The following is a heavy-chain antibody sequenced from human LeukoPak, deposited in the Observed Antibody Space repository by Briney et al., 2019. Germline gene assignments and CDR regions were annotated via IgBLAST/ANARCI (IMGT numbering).Heavy chain of an antibody. CDR1: RFTFSSYE. J-gene: IGHJ4*02. CDR3: TRDEVGATTEFDS. V-gene: IGHV3-48*03. D-gene: IGHD1-26*01. CDR2: ISSSGSTI. Sequence: GGSLRLSCAASRFTFSSYEMNWVRQAPGKGLEWVSYISSSGSTIYYADSVKGRFTISRDNAMNSLYLQMNSLSAEDTAVYYCTRDEVGATTEFDSWGQGILVTVSS.